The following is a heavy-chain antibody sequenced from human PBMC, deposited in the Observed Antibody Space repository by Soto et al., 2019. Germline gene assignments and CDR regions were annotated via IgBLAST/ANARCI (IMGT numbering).Heavy chain of an antibody. D-gene: IGHD3-10*01. J-gene: IGHJ6*02. Sequence: ASVKVSCKASGYTFTSYAMHWVRQAPGQRLEWMGWINAGNGNTKYSQKFQGRVTITRDTSASTAYMELSSLRSEDTAVYYCARDVLLWFGELGGMDVWGQGTTVTVSS. CDR2: INAGNGNT. CDR1: GYTFTSYA. CDR3: ARDVLLWFGELGGMDV. V-gene: IGHV1-3*01.